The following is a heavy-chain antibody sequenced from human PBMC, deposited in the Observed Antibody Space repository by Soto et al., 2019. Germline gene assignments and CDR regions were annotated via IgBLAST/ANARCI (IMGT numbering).Heavy chain of an antibody. CDR3: ARDYFMSSSDYYYYYGMDV. CDR2: INDSGST. J-gene: IGHJ6*02. D-gene: IGHD1-26*01. CDR1: GGSFSLYY. Sequence: SETLSLTCVVYGGSFSLYYWSWLRQPPGKGLEWIGEINDSGSTNYNPSLKSRVTISIDTSKNQFYLKLRSVTAADTAVYFCARDYFMSSSDYYYYYGMDVWGQGTTVSVS. V-gene: IGHV4-34*01.